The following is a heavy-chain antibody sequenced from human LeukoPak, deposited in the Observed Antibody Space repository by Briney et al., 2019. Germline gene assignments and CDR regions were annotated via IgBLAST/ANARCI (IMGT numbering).Heavy chain of an antibody. Sequence: PSETLSLTCTVSGGSISGSKYYWGWVRQPPGRDLEWIGSIYYSGSTYYNLSLKSRVTVSVDASKNQFSLKLSSVAAADTAVYYCAAQYASSSLDVWGQGTTVTVSS. V-gene: IGHV4-39*01. D-gene: IGHD6-13*01. CDR1: GGSISGSKYY. J-gene: IGHJ6*02. CDR3: AAQYASSSLDV. CDR2: IYYSGST.